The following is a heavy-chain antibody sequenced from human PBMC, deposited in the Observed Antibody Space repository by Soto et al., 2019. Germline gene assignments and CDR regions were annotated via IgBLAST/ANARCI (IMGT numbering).Heavy chain of an antibody. CDR2: IIPIFGTA. D-gene: IGHD3-10*01. CDR1: GGTFSSYA. V-gene: IGHV1-69*13. J-gene: IGHJ6*02. Sequence: SVKVSCKASGGTFSSYAISWVRQAPGQGLEWMGGIIPIFGTANYAQKFQGRVTITADESTSTAYMELSSLRSEDTAVYYCARDGDGFYYYYGMDVWGQGTTVTVSS. CDR3: ARDGDGFYYYYGMDV.